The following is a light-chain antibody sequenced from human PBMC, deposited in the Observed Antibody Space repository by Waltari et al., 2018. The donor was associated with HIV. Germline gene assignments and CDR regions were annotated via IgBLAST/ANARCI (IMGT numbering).Light chain of an antibody. J-gene: IGKJ3*01. V-gene: IGKV1-5*03. CDR2: KAS. CDR1: QSISSW. CDR3: QQYNSYPFT. Sequence: DIQMTQSPSTLSASVGDRVTITCRASQSISSWLAWYQQKPGKAPKLLIYKASSLESGGPSRFSGSESGTEFTLTVSSLQPDDFATYYCQQYNSYPFTFGPGTKVDIK.